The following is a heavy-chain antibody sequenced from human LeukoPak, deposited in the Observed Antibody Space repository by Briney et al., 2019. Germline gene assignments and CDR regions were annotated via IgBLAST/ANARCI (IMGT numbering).Heavy chain of an antibody. J-gene: IGHJ4*02. Sequence: ASVKVSCKASGYTFTGYYMHWVRQAPGQGLEWMGWINPNSGGTNYAQKFQGRVTMTRDTSISTAYMELSRLRSDDTAVYYCARGPFDILTGYYFDYWGQGTLVTVSS. D-gene: IGHD3-9*01. V-gene: IGHV1-2*02. CDR1: GYTFTGYY. CDR3: ARGPFDILTGYYFDY. CDR2: INPNSGGT.